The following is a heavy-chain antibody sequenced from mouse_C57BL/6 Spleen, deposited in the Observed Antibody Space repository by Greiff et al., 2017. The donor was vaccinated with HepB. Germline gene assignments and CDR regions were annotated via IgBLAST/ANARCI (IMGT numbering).Heavy chain of an antibody. CDR3: ARESNPRYFDY. J-gene: IGHJ2*01. D-gene: IGHD2-5*01. CDR1: GFTFSSYA. CDR2: ISDGGSYT. V-gene: IGHV5-4*01. Sequence: DVMLVESGGGLVKPGGSLKLSCAASGFTFSSYAMSWVRQTPEKRLEWVATISDGGSYTYYPDNVKGRFTISRDNAKNNLYLQMSHLKSEDTAMYYCARESNPRYFDYWGQGTTLTVSS.